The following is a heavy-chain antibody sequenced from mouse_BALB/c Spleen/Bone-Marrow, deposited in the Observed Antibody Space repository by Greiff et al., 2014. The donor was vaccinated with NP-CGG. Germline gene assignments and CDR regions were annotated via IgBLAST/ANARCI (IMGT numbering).Heavy chain of an antibody. V-gene: IGHV5-6-3*01. J-gene: IGHJ2*01. Sequence: EVKLVESGGGLVQPGGSLKLSCAASGFTFSSYGMSWVRRTPDKRLELVASINSNGGSTYYPDSVKGRFTISRDNAKNTLSLQMSSLKSEDTAMYYCARGNYGNYVDDFDYWGQGTTLTVSS. CDR2: INSNGGST. CDR1: GFTFSSYG. D-gene: IGHD2-1*01. CDR3: ARGNYGNYVDDFDY.